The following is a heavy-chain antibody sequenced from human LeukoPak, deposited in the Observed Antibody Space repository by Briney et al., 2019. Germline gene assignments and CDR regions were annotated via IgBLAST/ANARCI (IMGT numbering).Heavy chain of an antibody. J-gene: IGHJ4*02. Sequence: SETLSLTCTVSGGSISSYYWSWIRQPPGKGLEWIGYIYYSGSTNYNPSLKSRVTISVDTSKNQFSLKLSSVTAADTAVYYCARRSQFFVIAARSFFDYWGQGTLVTVSS. CDR2: IYYSGST. CDR1: GGSISSYY. V-gene: IGHV4-59*01. CDR3: ARRSQFFVIAARSFFDY. D-gene: IGHD6-6*01.